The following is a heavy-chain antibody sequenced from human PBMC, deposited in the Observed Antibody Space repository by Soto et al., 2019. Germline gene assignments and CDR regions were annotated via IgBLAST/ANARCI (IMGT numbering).Heavy chain of an antibody. CDR1: GGSVSSADYF. V-gene: IGHV4-30-4*01. Sequence: LSLTCTVSGGSVSSADYFWSWIRQPPGKGLEYIGYIYYSGSTYYTPSLRGRLTISMDSSKNQLSLRLTSVTAADTAVYFCARGERWLQFSANYWGRGTLVTVSS. J-gene: IGHJ4*02. CDR2: IYYSGST. CDR3: ARGERWLQFSANY. D-gene: IGHD1-26*01.